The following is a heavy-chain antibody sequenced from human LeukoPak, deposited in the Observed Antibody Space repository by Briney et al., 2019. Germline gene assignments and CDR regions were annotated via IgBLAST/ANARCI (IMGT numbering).Heavy chain of an antibody. CDR2: IYSGGST. Sequence: GGSLRLACAASGFTVGSNYMSWVRHAPGKGLEWVSVIYSGGSTYYADSVKGRFTISRDNPKNTLYLQMNSLRAEDTAVYYCARRIAVAVPDWYFDLWGRGTLVTVSS. J-gene: IGHJ2*01. CDR3: ARRIAVAVPDWYFDL. V-gene: IGHV3-53*01. D-gene: IGHD6-19*01. CDR1: GFTVGSNY.